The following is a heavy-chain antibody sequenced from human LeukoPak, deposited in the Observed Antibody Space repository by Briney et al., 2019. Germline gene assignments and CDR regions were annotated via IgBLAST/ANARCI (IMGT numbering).Heavy chain of an antibody. V-gene: IGHV3-7*01. J-gene: IGHJ6*02. CDR2: IKQDGSEK. D-gene: IGHD3-3*01. CDR3: ARETGSVLRFLEWLSPDYYYGMDV. Sequence: SGGSLRLSCAASGFTFSSYWMSWVHQAPGKGLEWVANIKQDGSEKYYVDSVKGRFTISRDNAKNSLYLQMNSLRAEDTAVYYCARETGSVLRFLEWLSPDYYYGMDVWGQGTTVTVSS. CDR1: GFTFSSYW.